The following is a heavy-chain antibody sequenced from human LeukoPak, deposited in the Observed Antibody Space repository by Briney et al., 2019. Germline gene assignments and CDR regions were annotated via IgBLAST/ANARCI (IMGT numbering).Heavy chain of an antibody. CDR3: ANRPCGGDCYYDY. J-gene: IGHJ4*02. Sequence: GGSLRLSCAASGFTFSSYAMHWVRQAPGKGLEWVSAISGSGGSTYYADSVKGRFTISRDNSKNTLYLQMNSLRAEDTAVYYCANRPCGGDCYYDYWGQGTLVTVSS. V-gene: IGHV3-23*01. D-gene: IGHD2-21*02. CDR1: GFTFSSYA. CDR2: ISGSGGST.